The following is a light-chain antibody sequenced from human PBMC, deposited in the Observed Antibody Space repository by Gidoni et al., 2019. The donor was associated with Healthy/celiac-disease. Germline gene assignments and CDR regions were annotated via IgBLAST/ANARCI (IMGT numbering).Light chain of an antibody. J-gene: IGKJ4*01. Sequence: IVMTQSPATLSVSPGERATLSCRASQSVNSYLAWYQQKPGQAPRLLIYGASTRATGIPARFSGSGSGTDFTLTISSLQSEDFAVYYCQQYNNWPPTFGGGTKVEIK. CDR2: GAS. V-gene: IGKV3-15*01. CDR3: QQYNNWPPT. CDR1: QSVNSY.